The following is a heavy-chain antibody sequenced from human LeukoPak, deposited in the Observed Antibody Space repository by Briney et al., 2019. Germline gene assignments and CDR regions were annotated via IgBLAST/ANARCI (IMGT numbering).Heavy chain of an antibody. J-gene: IGHJ4*02. V-gene: IGHV4-39*01. D-gene: IGHD6-19*01. CDR3: ASSSRGTYGYFDY. CDR1: GGSISSSSYY. CDR2: IYYSGST. Sequence: SETLSLTCTVSGGSISSSSYYWGWIRQPPGKGLEWIGSIYYSGSTYYNPSLKSRVTISVDTSKDQFSLKLSSVTAADMAVYYCASSSRGTYGYFDYWGQGTLVTVSS.